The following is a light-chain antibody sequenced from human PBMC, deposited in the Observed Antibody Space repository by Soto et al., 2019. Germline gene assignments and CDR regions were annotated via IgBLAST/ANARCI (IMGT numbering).Light chain of an antibody. CDR3: QQSNTYSWT. CDR1: QSISNW. V-gene: IGKV1-5*03. J-gene: IGKJ1*01. Sequence: DIQMTQSPSILSASVGDRVTITCRASQSISNWLAWYQQKPGKAPKLLIHLASSLESGVPSRFSGSGSGTEFTLTISNLQPDDFATYYCQQSNTYSWTFGQGTKV. CDR2: LAS.